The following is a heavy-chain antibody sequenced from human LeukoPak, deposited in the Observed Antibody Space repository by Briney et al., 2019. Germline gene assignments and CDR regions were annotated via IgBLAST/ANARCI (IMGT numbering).Heavy chain of an antibody. CDR2: IRSKTNNYAT. J-gene: IGHJ4*02. CDR1: GFTFSGSA. CDR3: ARFALKTPPTD. Sequence: PTGGSLRLSCAASGFTFSGSALHWVRQASGKGLEWIGRIRSKTNNYATTYAASVTGRFTISRDDAENTAYLQMNSLRAEDTAVYYCARFALKTPPTDWGQGTLVTVSS. V-gene: IGHV3-73*01.